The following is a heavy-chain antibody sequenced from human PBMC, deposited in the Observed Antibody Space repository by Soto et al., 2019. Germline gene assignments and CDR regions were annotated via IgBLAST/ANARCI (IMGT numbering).Heavy chain of an antibody. V-gene: IGHV3-23*01. CDR2: ISGSGGST. D-gene: IGHD6-19*01. CDR3: AKSLRGWDGLLCY. CDR1: GFTFSSYA. Sequence: EVQLLESGGGLVQPGGSLRLSCAASGFTFSSYAMSWVRQAPGKGLECVSAISGSGGSTYYADSVKGRFTISRDNSKNTLYLQMNSLRAEDTAVYYCAKSLRGWDGLLCYWGHGTLVTVSS. J-gene: IGHJ4*01.